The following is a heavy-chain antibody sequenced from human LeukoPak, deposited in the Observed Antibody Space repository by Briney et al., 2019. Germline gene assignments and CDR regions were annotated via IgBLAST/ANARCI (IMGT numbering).Heavy chain of an antibody. V-gene: IGHV4-34*01. CDR3: ARGHDFWSGYYRQDYGMDV. J-gene: IGHJ6*02. Sequence: SETLSLTCTVSGGSISSYYWSWIRQPPGKGLEWIGEINHSGSTNYNPSLKSRVTILVDTSKNQFSLKLSSVTAADTAVYYCARGHDFWSGYYRQDYGMDVWGQGTTVTVSS. CDR2: INHSGST. D-gene: IGHD3-3*01. CDR1: GGSISSYY.